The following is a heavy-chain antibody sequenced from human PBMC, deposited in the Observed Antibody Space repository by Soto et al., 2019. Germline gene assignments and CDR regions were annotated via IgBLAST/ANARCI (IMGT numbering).Heavy chain of an antibody. D-gene: IGHD3-9*01. CDR3: ARLPGYRNYYYGMDV. Sequence: QVQLQESGPGLVKPSETLSLTCTVSGGSVSSGSYYWSWIRQPPGKGLEWIGYIYDSGSTNYNPSLKSRFTISVDTSKNQFSLKLSSVTAADTAVSYCARLPGYRNYYYGMDVWGQVTTVTVSS. CDR2: IYDSGST. J-gene: IGHJ6*02. V-gene: IGHV4-61*01. CDR1: GGSVSSGSYY.